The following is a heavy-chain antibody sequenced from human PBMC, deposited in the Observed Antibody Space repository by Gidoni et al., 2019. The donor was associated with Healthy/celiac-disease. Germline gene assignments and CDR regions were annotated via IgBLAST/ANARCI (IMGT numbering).Heavy chain of an antibody. Sequence: EVQLVQSGAEVKKPAESLKISCKGSGYSCTSYWIGWVRQMPGKGLEWMGIIYPGDSDTSYSPSFQGQVTISADKSISTAYLQWSSLKASDTAMYYCARHLSHRYSSGWFPIDYWGQGTLVTVSS. J-gene: IGHJ4*02. V-gene: IGHV5-51*01. CDR2: IYPGDSDT. CDR1: GYSCTSYW. CDR3: ARHLSHRYSSGWFPIDY. D-gene: IGHD6-19*01.